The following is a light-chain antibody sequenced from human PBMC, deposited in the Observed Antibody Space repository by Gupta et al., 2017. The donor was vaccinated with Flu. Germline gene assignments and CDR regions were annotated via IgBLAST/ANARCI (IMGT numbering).Light chain of an antibody. CDR2: GAF. J-gene: IGKJ3*01. CDR1: QSISSY. CDR3: QYSDHTPRT. V-gene: IGKV1-39*01. Sequence: PSSLSASVGDRVTITCRASQSISSYLNWYQQKPGKAPKLLIYGAFSLQSGVPSRFSGSGSGTDFTLTISSLQPEDFATYYCQYSDHTPRTFGHGTKVDIK.